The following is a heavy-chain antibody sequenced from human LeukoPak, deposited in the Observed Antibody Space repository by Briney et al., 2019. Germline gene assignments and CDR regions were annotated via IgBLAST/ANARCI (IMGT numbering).Heavy chain of an antibody. D-gene: IGHD6-13*01. CDR1: GFTFRHYA. CDR2: ISGSDVST. Sequence: GGSLRLSCVASGFTFRHYAMSWVRQAPGKGLEWVSSISGSDVSTYYADSVKGRFTISRDNSKNTLYLQMNSLRAEDTAVYYCGKTSGYSSSWYWFDPWGQGTLVTVSS. J-gene: IGHJ5*02. V-gene: IGHV3-23*01. CDR3: GKTSGYSSSWYWFDP.